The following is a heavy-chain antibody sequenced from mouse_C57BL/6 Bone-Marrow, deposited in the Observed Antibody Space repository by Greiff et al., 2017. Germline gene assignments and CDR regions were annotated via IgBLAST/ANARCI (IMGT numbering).Heavy chain of an antibody. J-gene: IGHJ4*01. V-gene: IGHV1-81*01. D-gene: IGHD4-1*02. CDR3: ARGNWPGAMDY. CDR2: IYPRSGNT. Sequence: VQLQQSGAELARPGASVKLSCKASGYTFTSYGISWVKQSTGQGLEWIGEIYPRSGNTYYNEKFKGKATLTADKSSSTAYMELRSLTSEDSAVYFCARGNWPGAMDYWGQGTSVTVSS. CDR1: GYTFTSYG.